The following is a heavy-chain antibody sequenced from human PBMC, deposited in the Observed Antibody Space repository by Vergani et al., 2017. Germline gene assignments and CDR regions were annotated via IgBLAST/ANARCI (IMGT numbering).Heavy chain of an antibody. Sequence: EVQLVQSGAEVKKPGESLRISCKGSGYSFTRYWISWVRQMPGKGLEWMGRVDPSDSYTNYSPSFQGHVTSSADKSISTAYLQWSSLKASDTAMYYCARQVAVAGKWWGPYYYYGMDVWGQGTTVTVSS. CDR1: GYSFTRYW. V-gene: IGHV5-10-1*01. CDR3: ARQVAVAGKWWGPYYYYGMDV. D-gene: IGHD6-19*01. J-gene: IGHJ6*02. CDR2: VDPSDSYT.